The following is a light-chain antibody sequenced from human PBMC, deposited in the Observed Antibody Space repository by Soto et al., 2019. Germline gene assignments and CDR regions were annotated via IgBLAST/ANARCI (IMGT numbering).Light chain of an antibody. CDR2: GAS. CDR3: QKSNNWPPIT. J-gene: IGKJ5*01. Sequence: EIVMTQSLATLPVSPGERATISCMASQSVSSNLACYQQKPGQAPRLLIYGASNRATGIPATFSGSGSVTEFTLTISRLQSEDFAVYYCQKSNNWPPITLGQGTRLEIK. CDR1: QSVSSN. V-gene: IGKV3-15*01.